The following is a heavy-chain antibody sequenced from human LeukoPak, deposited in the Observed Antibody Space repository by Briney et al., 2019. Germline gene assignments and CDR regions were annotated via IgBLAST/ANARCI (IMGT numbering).Heavy chain of an antibody. V-gene: IGHV3-7*03. CDR2: IKEDGSRR. Sequence: GGSLRLSCTASGFSLSGYWISWVRQAPGKGPEWLANIKEDGSRRYYSESVRGRFTISRDNSENSLYLQMNSLRAEDTAVYYCATHWRGRWGQGTLVTVSS. D-gene: IGHD1-1*01. J-gene: IGHJ4*02. CDR3: ATHWRGR. CDR1: GFSLSGYW.